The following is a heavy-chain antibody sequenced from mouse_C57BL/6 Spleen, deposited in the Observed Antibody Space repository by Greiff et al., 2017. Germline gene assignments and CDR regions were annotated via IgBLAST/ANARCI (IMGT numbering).Heavy chain of an antibody. V-gene: IGHV5-17*01. CDR3: ASIYYGRSDY. CDR2: ISSGSSTI. Sequence: EVQRVESGGGLVKPGGSLKLSCAASGFTFSDYGMHWVRQAPEKGLEWVAYISSGSSTIYYADTVKGRFTISRDNAKNTLFLQMTSLRSEDTAMYYCASIYYGRSDYWGQGTTLTVSS. D-gene: IGHD1-1*01. CDR1: GFTFSDYG. J-gene: IGHJ2*01.